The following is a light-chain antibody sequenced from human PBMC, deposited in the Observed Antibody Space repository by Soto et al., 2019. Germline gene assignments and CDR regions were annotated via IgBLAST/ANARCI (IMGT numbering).Light chain of an antibody. CDR2: EVS. J-gene: IGLJ1*01. CDR3: SSDTTSSTRV. CDR1: SSDVGIYNY. V-gene: IGLV2-14*01. Sequence: QSVLTQPASVSGSPGQSIAIACTGSSSDVGIYNYVSWYQQHPGKVPKLIIYEVSSRPSGVSNRFSGSKSGNTASLTISGLQAEDEADYYCSSDTTSSTRVFGPATKLTVL.